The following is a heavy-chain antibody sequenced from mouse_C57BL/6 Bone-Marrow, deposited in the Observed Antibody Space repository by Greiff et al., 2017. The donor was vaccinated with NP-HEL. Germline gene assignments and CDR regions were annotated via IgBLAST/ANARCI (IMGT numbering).Heavy chain of an antibody. D-gene: IGHD3-2*02. J-gene: IGHJ2*01. CDR1: GFTFSDYG. V-gene: IGHV5-15*01. CDR3: ARHDSSGYNYFDY. Sequence: EVKVVESGGGLVQPGGSLKLSCAASGFTFSDYGMAWVRQAPRKGPEWVAFISNLAYSIYYADTVTGRFTISRENAKNTLYLEMSSLRSEDTAMDYCARHDSSGYNYFDYWGQGTTLTVSS. CDR2: ISNLAYSI.